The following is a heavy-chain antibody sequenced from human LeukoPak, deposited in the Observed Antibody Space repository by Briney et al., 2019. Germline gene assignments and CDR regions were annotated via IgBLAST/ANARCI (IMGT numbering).Heavy chain of an antibody. D-gene: IGHD2-2*01. CDR1: GFTFSTYN. CDR2: ISSSSNYI. Sequence: AGGSLRLSCAASGFTFSTYNMNWVRQAPGKGLEWVSFISSSSNYIYYADSVKGRFTISRDDAKNSLYLQMNSLRAEDTAVYYCARDSPSSTSWGYWGQGTLVTVSS. V-gene: IGHV3-21*01. CDR3: ARDSPSSTSWGY. J-gene: IGHJ4*02.